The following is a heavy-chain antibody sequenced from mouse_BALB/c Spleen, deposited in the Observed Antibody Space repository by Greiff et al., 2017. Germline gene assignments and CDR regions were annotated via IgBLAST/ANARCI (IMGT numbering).Heavy chain of an antibody. V-gene: IGHV5-6-3*01. Sequence: EVKLVESGGGLVQPGGSLKLSCAASGFTFSSYGMSWVRQTPDKRLELVATINSNGGSTYYPDSVKGRFTISRDNAKNTLYLKMSSLKSEDTAMYYCARDRDYGSSYDAMDYWGQGTSVTVSS. D-gene: IGHD1-1*01. J-gene: IGHJ4*01. CDR1: GFTFSSYG. CDR2: INSNGGST. CDR3: ARDRDYGSSYDAMDY.